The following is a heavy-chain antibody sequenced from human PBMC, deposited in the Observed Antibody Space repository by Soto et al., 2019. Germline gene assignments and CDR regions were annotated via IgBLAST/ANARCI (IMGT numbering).Heavy chain of an antibody. CDR2: IIPILGIA. Sequence: GASVKVSCKASGGTFSSYTISWVRQAPGQGLEWMGRIIPILGIANYAQKFQGRVTITADKSTSTAYMELSSLRSEDTAVYYCARAIGVVVPAAMPYRFDPWGQGTLVTVSS. CDR3: ARAIGVVVPAAMPYRFDP. D-gene: IGHD2-2*01. CDR1: GGTFSSYT. J-gene: IGHJ5*02. V-gene: IGHV1-69*02.